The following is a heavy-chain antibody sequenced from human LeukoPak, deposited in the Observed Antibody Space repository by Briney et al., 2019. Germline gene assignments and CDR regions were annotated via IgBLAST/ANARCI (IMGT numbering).Heavy chain of an antibody. CDR1: GFTFSTYG. CDR2: ISDSGGST. D-gene: IGHD2-15*01. Sequence: GGSLRLSCAASGFTFSTYGMTWVRQAPGKGLEWVSSISDSGGSTQSADSVKGRFTISRDNSRNTLYLQMNSLRAEDTAEYYCAKHTHNHGGFFDPWGQGTLVTVSS. CDR3: AKHTHNHGGFFDP. J-gene: IGHJ5*02. V-gene: IGHV3-23*01.